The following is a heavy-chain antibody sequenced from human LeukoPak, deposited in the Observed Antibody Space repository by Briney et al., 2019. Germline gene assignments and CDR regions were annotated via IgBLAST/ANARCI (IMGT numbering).Heavy chain of an antibody. CDR2: ISWNSGSI. V-gene: IGHV3-9*01. CDR1: GFTFDDYA. D-gene: IGHD1-14*01. CDR3: AKAMAKPYYFDY. J-gene: IGHJ4*02. Sequence: GRSLRLSCAASGFTFDDYAMHWVRQAPGKGLEWVSGISWNSGSIGYADSVKGRFTISRDNAKNSLYLQMNSLRAEDTALYYCAKAMAKPYYFDYWGQGTLVTVSS.